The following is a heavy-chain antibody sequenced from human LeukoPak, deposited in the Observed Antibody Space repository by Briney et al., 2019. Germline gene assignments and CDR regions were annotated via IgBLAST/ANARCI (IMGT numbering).Heavy chain of an antibody. Sequence: GGSLRLSCAASGFTFSSYAMTWVRQAPGKGLEWVSLITTTGGGSYYADSVKGRFTISRDNSKNTVYLQMNSLRAEGTALYYCARGVQLTGDDYWGQGTLVTVSS. V-gene: IGHV3-23*01. J-gene: IGHJ4*02. CDR1: GFTFSSYA. CDR3: ARGVQLTGDDY. CDR2: ITTTGGGS. D-gene: IGHD3-16*01.